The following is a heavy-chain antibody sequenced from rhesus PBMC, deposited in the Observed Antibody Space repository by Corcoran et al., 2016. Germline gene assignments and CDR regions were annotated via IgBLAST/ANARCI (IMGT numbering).Heavy chain of an antibody. CDR3: ARQGSYLDY. Sequence: QVQLQESGPGLVKPLETLSLTCAVSGGSISSNYWSWIRQAPGKGLEWIGYHYGSGSSPYSNPSLKSRVTLSVDTSKNQLSLKLSSVTAADTAVYYCARQGSYLDYWGQGVLVTVSS. J-gene: IGHJ4*01. CDR2: HYGSGSSP. D-gene: IGHD1-44*02. CDR1: GGSISSNY. V-gene: IGHV4S11*01.